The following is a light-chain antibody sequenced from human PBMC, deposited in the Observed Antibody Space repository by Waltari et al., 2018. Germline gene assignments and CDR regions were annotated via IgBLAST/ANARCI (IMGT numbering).Light chain of an antibody. V-gene: IGLV2-23*01. CDR2: EAT. CDR3: CSDAGGSRVF. CDR1: KNDIGTYNF. Sequence: QSALTQPASLSGSPGQSITISCAGTKNDIGTYNFVSWFQQFPGQAPKLIVSEATKLPSGCSYRFSGSKSGNTASLTMSGLQAEDEADYYCCSDAGGSRVFFGGGTKLTVL. J-gene: IGLJ2*01.